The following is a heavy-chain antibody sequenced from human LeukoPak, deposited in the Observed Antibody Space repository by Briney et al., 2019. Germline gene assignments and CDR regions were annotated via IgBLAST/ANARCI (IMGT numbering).Heavy chain of an antibody. J-gene: IGHJ6*02. CDR2: IYYSGST. CDR1: GGSISSGGYY. CDR3: ARESAAGMYYYYYGMDV. D-gene: IGHD6-13*01. Sequence: SETLSLTCTVSGGSISSGGYYWSWIRQHPGKGLEWIGYIYYSGSTYYNPSLKSRVTISVDTSKNQFSLELSSVTAADTAVYYCARESAAGMYYYYYGMDVWGQGTTVTVSS. V-gene: IGHV4-31*03.